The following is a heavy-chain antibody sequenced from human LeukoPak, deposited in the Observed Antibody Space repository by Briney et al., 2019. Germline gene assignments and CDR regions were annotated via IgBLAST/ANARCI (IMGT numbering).Heavy chain of an antibody. Sequence: KPSETLSLTCAVYGGSFSGYYWSWIRQPPGKGLEWIGEIKHSGSTNYNPSLKSRVTISVDTSKNQFSLKLSSVTAADTAVYYCARGYIPSRNYDFWSGYYKPPFFDYWGQGTLVTVSS. D-gene: IGHD3-3*01. V-gene: IGHV4-34*01. CDR1: GGSFSGYY. CDR3: ARGYIPSRNYDFWSGYYKPPFFDY. J-gene: IGHJ4*02. CDR2: IKHSGST.